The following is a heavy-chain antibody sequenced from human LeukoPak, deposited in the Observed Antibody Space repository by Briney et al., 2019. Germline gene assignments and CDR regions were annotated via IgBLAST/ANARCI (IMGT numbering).Heavy chain of an antibody. D-gene: IGHD7-27*01. J-gene: IGHJ4*02. Sequence: GAAVKVSCKASGYTFSGYFIHWVRQAAGQGLEWMGRINANSGGTEYAQNFQVRVTMTRDTSISTASMELSRLTSDDTAVYYCARDLSSTSNWELDSWGQGTLVTVSS. CDR1: GYTFSGYF. V-gene: IGHV1-2*06. CDR2: INANSGGT. CDR3: ARDLSSTSNWELDS.